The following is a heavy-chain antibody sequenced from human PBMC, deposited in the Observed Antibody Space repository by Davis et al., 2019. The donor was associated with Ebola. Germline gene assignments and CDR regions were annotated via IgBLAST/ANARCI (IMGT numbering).Heavy chain of an antibody. Sequence: GESLKISCRGSGYSFDSYWIGWVRQMPGKGLEWMGIIYPGDSDTRYSPSFQGRVTISADKSISTAYLQWSSLKASDTAIYYCARQSHHFLSGPRTWFDPWGQGTLVTVSS. CDR3: ARQSHHFLSGPRTWFDP. V-gene: IGHV5-51*01. D-gene: IGHD3-3*02. J-gene: IGHJ5*02. CDR2: IYPGDSDT. CDR1: GYSFDSYW.